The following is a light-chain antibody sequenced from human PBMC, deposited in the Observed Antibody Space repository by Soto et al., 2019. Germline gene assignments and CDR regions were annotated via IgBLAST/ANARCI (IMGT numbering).Light chain of an antibody. J-gene: IGLJ3*02. CDR1: SSNIGSKY. CDR2: RNN. CDR3: AAWDDSLSGWV. Sequence: QSLLTQPPSASGTPGQRVTISCSGSSSNIGSKYVYWYQQLPGTAPKLLIYRNNQRPSGVPDGFSGSKSGTSASLAISGLRSEDEADYYCAAWDDSLSGWVFGGGTKLTVL. V-gene: IGLV1-47*01.